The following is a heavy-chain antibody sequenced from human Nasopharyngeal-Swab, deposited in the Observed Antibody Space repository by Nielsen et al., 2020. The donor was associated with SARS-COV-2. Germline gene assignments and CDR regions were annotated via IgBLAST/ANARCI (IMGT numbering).Heavy chain of an antibody. J-gene: IGHJ4*02. D-gene: IGHD1-14*01. CDR2: IYPGDSDT. CDR3: ARHLLGSNRYFDY. V-gene: IGHV5-51*01. Sequence: KVSCKGSGYSFTSYWIGWVRQMPGKGLEWMGIIYPGDSDTRYIPSFQGQVTISADKSISTAYLQWSSLKASDTAMYYCARHLLGSNRYFDYWGQGTLVTVSS. CDR1: GYSFTSYW.